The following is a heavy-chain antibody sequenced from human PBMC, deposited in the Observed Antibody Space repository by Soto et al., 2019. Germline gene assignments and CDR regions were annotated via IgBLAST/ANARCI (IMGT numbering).Heavy chain of an antibody. Sequence: QVQLVESGGGVVQPGRSLRLSCAASGFTFSSYAMHWVRQAPGKGLEWVAIISYDGSNKYSGDSVKGRFTISRDNSKNTPYLEMNSLRVEDTTVYYCAKDRYSSTWYSYDYWGQGTLVTVSS. J-gene: IGHJ4*02. CDR3: AKDRYSSTWYSYDY. CDR2: ISYDGSNK. CDR1: GFTFSSYA. V-gene: IGHV3-30*18. D-gene: IGHD6-13*01.